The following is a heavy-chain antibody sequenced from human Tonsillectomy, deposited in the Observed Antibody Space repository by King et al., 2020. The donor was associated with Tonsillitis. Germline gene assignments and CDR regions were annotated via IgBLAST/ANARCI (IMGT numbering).Heavy chain of an antibody. CDR3: ARSWGSGSGFDP. CDR1: GGSISSYY. J-gene: IGHJ5*02. Sequence: VQLQESGPGLVKPSETLSLTCTVSGGSISSYYWSWSWIRQPPGKGLECIGYIYYSGRTNYNPPLKSRLTISVDTSKNQFFLKLSSVTAADTAVYYCARSWGSGSGFDPWGQGTLVTVSS. CDR2: IYYSGRT. D-gene: IGHD3-10*01. V-gene: IGHV4-59*01.